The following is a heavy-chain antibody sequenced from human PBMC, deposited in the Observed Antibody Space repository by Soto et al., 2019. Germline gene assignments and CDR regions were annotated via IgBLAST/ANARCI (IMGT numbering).Heavy chain of an antibody. CDR1: GFIFTNFW. D-gene: IGHD6-13*01. CDR2: IDTSGSST. Sequence: GGSLRLSCEASGFIFTNFWVHWVRQAPGKGLVWVSRIDTSGSSTSYADSVKGRFTISRDNAKNTVSLQMNSLRAEDTGVYYCAKDSWYFDLWSQGSLVTVSS. CDR3: AKDSWYFDL. J-gene: IGHJ4*02. V-gene: IGHV3-74*01.